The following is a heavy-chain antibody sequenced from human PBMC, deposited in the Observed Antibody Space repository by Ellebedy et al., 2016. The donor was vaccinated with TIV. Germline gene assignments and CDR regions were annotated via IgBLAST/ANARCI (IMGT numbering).Heavy chain of an antibody. CDR3: ARAYYGMDV. CDR1: GFTFSSYS. Sequence: GESLKISCAASGFTFSSYSMNWVRQAPGKGLEWVSSISSSSSYIYYADSVKGRFTISRDNAKNSLYLQMNSLRAEETAVYYCARAYYGMDVWGQGTTVTVSS. CDR2: ISSSSSYI. J-gene: IGHJ6*02. V-gene: IGHV3-21*01.